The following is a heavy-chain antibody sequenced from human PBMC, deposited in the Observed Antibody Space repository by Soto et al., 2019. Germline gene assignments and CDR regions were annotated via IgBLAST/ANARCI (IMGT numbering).Heavy chain of an antibody. Sequence: SETLSLTCAVYGGSFSGYYWSWIRQPPGKGLEWIGKINHSGSTNYNPSLKSRVTISVDTSKNQFSLKLSCVTAEDTAVYYCARGFNYDFWIGYYMDVWGKGTTVTVSS. V-gene: IGHV4-34*01. CDR1: GGSFSGYY. CDR2: INHSGST. D-gene: IGHD3-3*01. CDR3: ARGFNYDFWIGYYMDV. J-gene: IGHJ6*04.